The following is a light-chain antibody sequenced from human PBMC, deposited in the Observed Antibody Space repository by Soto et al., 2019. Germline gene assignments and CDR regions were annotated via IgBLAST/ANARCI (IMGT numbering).Light chain of an antibody. CDR3: QQYNSYPWT. V-gene: IGKV1-5*03. Sequence: DIQMTQSPSTLSASVGDRVTITWRASQSISSWLAWYQQKPGKAPKLLIYKASSLESRVPSRFSGSGSGTEFTLTISSLQPDDFATYYCQQYNSYPWTFGQGTKVEIK. CDR1: QSISSW. CDR2: KAS. J-gene: IGKJ1*01.